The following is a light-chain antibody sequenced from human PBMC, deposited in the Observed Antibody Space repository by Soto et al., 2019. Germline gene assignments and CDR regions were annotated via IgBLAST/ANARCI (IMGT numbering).Light chain of an antibody. CDR3: LQDYNYPWT. CDR2: GTS. V-gene: IGKV1-6*01. J-gene: IGKJ1*01. Sequence: AIQVSQSPSTLPVTVGGRFARTCRASQGIRNDLGWYQQKPGKAPKLLIYGTSSLQTGVPSRFSGSGSGTDFTLTISSLQPEDFATYYCLQDYNYPWTSGQGTKVDI. CDR1: QGIRND.